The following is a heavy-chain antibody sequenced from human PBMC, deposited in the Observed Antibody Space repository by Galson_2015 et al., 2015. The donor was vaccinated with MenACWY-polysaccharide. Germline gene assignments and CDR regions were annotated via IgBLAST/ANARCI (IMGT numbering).Heavy chain of an antibody. D-gene: IGHD6-19*01. Sequence: SLRLSCAASGLTFRSSGMNWVRQAPGKGLEWVALIQNVGSPKAYADSVKGRFTISRDNSKNTLYLEMNSLRAEDTAVYYCARESSRIVFHAFDIWGQGTLVTVSS. V-gene: IGHV3-33*05. J-gene: IGHJ3*02. CDR3: ARESSRIVFHAFDI. CDR2: IQNVGSPK. CDR1: GLTFRSSG.